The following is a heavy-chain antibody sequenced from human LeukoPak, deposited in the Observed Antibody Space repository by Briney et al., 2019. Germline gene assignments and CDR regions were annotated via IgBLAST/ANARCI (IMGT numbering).Heavy chain of an antibody. D-gene: IGHD3-16*01. V-gene: IGHV3-66*01. J-gene: IGHJ4*02. CDR3: ATARSDLIYVY. Sequence: GGSLRLSCEASGFTFSISGMHWVRQAPGKGLEWVSVIYSGGTTYYADSVKGRFTISRDNSKNTLYLQMNTLRAEDTAVYYCATARSDLIYVYWGQGTLVTVSS. CDR1: GFTFSISG. CDR2: IYSGGTT.